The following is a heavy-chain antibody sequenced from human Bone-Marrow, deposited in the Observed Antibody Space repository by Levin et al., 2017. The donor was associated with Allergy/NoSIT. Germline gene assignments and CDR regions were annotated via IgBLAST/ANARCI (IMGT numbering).Heavy chain of an antibody. CDR2: IFYTSTS. V-gene: IGHV4-59*08. CDR1: GGSINSYY. CDR3: ARRNLRNAFDI. J-gene: IGHJ3*02. D-gene: IGHD4-17*01. Sequence: PSETLSLTCSVSGGSINSYYWSWIRQPPGKGLEWIAYIFYTSTSNYNPSLKSRVAISVDPSKNQFSLKVTSVTAADTAVYYCARRNLRNAFDIWGRGTLVTVSS.